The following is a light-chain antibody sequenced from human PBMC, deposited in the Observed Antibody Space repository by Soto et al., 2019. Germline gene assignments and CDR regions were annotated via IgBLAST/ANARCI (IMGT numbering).Light chain of an antibody. V-gene: IGLV4-69*01. CDR1: SGHSSYA. CDR2: LNSDGSH. J-gene: IGLJ2*01. Sequence: QSVLTQSPSASASLGASVKLTCTLSSGHSSYAIAWHQQQPEKGPRYLMKLNSDGSHSKGDGIPDRFSGSSSGAERYLTISSLQSEDEADYYCQTWGTGGVFGGWTKLTVL. CDR3: QTWGTGGV.